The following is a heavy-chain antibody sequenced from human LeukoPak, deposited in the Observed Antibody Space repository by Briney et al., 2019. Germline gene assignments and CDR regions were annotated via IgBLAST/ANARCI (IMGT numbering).Heavy chain of an antibody. D-gene: IGHD4-11*01. Sequence: SVKVSCKASGGTFSSYAISWVRQAPGQGLEWMGGIIPIFGTANYAQKFQGRVTITAADSTSTAYMEMSSLRSEDTAVYYCARVPTVTIYYYYYYMDVWGKGTTVTVSS. CDR1: GGTFSSYA. CDR2: IIPIFGTA. V-gene: IGHV1-69*13. J-gene: IGHJ6*03. CDR3: ARVPTVTIYYYYYYMDV.